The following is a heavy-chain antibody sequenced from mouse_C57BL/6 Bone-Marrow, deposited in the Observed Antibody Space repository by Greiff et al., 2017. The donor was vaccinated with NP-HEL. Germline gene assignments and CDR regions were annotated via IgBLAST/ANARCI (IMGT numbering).Heavy chain of an antibody. CDR3: ARGWAGTGGYFDV. J-gene: IGHJ1*03. D-gene: IGHD4-1*01. CDR1: GYTFTSYW. Sequence: QVQLQQSGAELVRPGSSVKLSCKASGYTFTSYWMDWVKQRPGQGLEWIGNIYPSDSETHYNQKFKDKATLTVDKSSSTAYMQLSSLTSEDSAVYYCARGWAGTGGYFDVWGTGTTVTVSS. V-gene: IGHV1-61*01. CDR2: IYPSDSET.